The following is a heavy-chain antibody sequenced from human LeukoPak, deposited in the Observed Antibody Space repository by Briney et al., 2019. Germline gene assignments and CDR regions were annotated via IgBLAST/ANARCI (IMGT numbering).Heavy chain of an antibody. CDR1: SGSLSSYY. CDR3: ARRHSSGWYDWDY. CDR2: IDYSRSN. D-gene: IGHD6-19*01. J-gene: IGHJ4*02. V-gene: IGHV4-59*08. Sequence: SETLSLICTVSSGSLSSYYWSWIRQPRGKGLEWIGYIDYSRSNNYHPSHKSRVTISVDTYKNQFSLQLSSVTAADTAVYYCARRHSSGWYDWDYWGQGTLVTVSS.